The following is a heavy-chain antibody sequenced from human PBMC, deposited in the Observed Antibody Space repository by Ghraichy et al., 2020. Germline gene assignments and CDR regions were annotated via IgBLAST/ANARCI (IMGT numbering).Heavy chain of an antibody. CDR2: IKPDGSEK. CDR1: GFTFNTYW. J-gene: IGHJ4*02. V-gene: IGHV3-7*01. CDR3: ATGSLKF. D-gene: IGHD3-10*01. Sequence: GGSLRLSCAASGFTFNTYWMNWVRQAPGKGLEWVANIKPDGSEKYYMDSVKGRFSISKDNAKNSLFLQMNSLRAEDTAAYYCATGSLKFWGQGTLVTVSS.